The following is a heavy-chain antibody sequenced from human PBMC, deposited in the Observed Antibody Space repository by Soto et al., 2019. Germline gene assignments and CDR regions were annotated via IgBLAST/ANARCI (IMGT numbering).Heavy chain of an antibody. CDR3: ARGGNIVMRLAAPFDL. Sequence: QVKLEQWGAGLLKPSETLSLTCGVFNGSLRDYYWSWIRQPPGKGLEWIGEINHSGTINYNPSLRSRVTLSRDTSENQFSLNLSSVTAADTAVYYCARGGNIVMRLAAPFDLWGQGTLVTVSS. J-gene: IGHJ4*02. CDR1: NGSLRDYY. D-gene: IGHD2-15*01. V-gene: IGHV4-34*01. CDR2: INHSGTI.